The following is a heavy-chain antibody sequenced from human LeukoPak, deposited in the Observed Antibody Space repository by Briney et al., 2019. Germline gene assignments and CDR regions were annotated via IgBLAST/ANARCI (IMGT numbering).Heavy chain of an antibody. CDR2: IYTSGST. CDR1: SGSIRNYY. D-gene: IGHD5-24*01. V-gene: IGHV4-4*07. Sequence: PSETLSLTCTVASGSIRNYYWNWIRQPAGRGLEWIGRIYTSGSTNYNPSLKSRVTMSVDTSKNQFSLKLTSVTAADTAVYYCARSGYNSLFDYWGQGTLVTVSS. CDR3: ARSGYNSLFDY. J-gene: IGHJ4*02.